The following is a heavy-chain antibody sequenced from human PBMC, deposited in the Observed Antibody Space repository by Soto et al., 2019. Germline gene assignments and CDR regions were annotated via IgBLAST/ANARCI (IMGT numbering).Heavy chain of an antibody. V-gene: IGHV4-30-2*01. CDR3: ASGLVTTLHY. J-gene: IGHJ4*02. Sequence: PSETLSLTCAVSGGSISSGGYSWSWIRQPPGKNKEWIGYIYHSGSTYYNKSLKRRDNISVDRSKNQFTLKQSTVTAADTAVYYCASGLVTTLHYWGQGTLVTVSS. D-gene: IGHD4-17*01. CDR2: IYHSGST. CDR1: GGSISSGGYS.